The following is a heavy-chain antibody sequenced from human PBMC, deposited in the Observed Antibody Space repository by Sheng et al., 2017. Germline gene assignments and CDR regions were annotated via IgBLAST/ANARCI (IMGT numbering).Heavy chain of an antibody. Sequence: QVQLVESGGGVVQPGRSLRLSCAASGFTFSSYGMHWVRQAPGKGLEWVAVISYDGSNKYYTSSVKGRFTISRDRSKNTLYLQMNSLRPEDTAVYYCARGFGYYETSAMDYWGQGTLVTVSS. J-gene: IGHJ4*02. CDR3: ARGFGYYETSAMDY. D-gene: IGHD3-22*01. CDR2: ISYDGSNK. V-gene: IGHV3-30*19. CDR1: GFTFSSYG.